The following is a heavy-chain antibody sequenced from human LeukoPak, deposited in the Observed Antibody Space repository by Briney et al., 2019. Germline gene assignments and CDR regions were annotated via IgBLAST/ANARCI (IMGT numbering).Heavy chain of an antibody. CDR1: GFSYSTSN. Sequence: GGSLRLSCTASGFSYSTSNMNWVRQAPGKGLEWVSYITSGTGTIYYADSVKGRFTISRDNAKNSLYLQMNSLRAEDTAIYYCARAGTYQIFDYWGQGTLVTVSS. D-gene: IGHD2-2*01. CDR2: ITSGTGTI. CDR3: ARAGTYQIFDY. J-gene: IGHJ4*02. V-gene: IGHV3-48*01.